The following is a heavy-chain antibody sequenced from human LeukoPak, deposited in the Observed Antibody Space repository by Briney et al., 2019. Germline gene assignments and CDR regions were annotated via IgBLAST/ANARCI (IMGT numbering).Heavy chain of an antibody. V-gene: IGHV4-4*02. D-gene: IGHD1-7*01. CDR2: IYHSGST. J-gene: IGHJ4*02. CDR3: ARDSIHRRTTPFDY. Sequence: PSGTLSLTCAVSGGSISSSNWWSWVRQPPGKGLEWIGEIYHSGSTNYNPSLKSRVTISVDTSKNQFSLKLSSVTAADTAVYYCARDSIHRRTTPFDYWGQGTLVTVSS. CDR1: GGSISSSNW.